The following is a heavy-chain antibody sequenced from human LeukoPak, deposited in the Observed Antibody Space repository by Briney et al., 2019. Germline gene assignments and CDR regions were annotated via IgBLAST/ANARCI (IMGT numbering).Heavy chain of an antibody. V-gene: IGHV3-30-3*01. CDR3: ARGAMVRGANKKFDY. CDR1: GFTFSSYA. J-gene: IGHJ4*02. D-gene: IGHD3-10*01. Sequence: PGGSLRLSCAASGFTFSSYAMYWVRQAPGKGLEWVAVISYDGSNKYYADSVKGRFTISRDNSKNTLYLQMNSLRAEDTAVYYCARGAMVRGANKKFDYWGQGTLVTVSS. CDR2: ISYDGSNK.